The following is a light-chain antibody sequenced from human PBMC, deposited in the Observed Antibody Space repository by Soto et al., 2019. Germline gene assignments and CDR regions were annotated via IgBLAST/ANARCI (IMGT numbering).Light chain of an antibody. CDR1: SSDVGRYNY. CDR3: QSYDSNTVV. V-gene: IGLV2-8*01. Sequence: QSALTQPPSASGSPGQSVTISCTGTSSDVGRYNYISWYQQRPGKAPKLIIYEVSKRPSGVPDRLSGFKYGNTASLTVSGLQAEDEADYYCQSYDSNTVVFGGGTKVTVL. CDR2: EVS. J-gene: IGLJ2*01.